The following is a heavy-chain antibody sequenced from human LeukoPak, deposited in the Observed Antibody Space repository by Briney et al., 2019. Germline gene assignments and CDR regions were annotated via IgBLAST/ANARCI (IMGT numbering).Heavy chain of an antibody. CDR2: IYHSGST. V-gene: IGHV4-39*01. CDR1: GGSINSTTYY. CDR3: AISSCSSSSCYYNYNYYMDV. J-gene: IGHJ6*03. Sequence: SETLSLTCIVSGGSINSTTYYWGWIRQPPGKGLEWIASIYHSGSTYYNPSLKSRVTISVDTSKNQFSLKLNSVTAADTAVYYCAISSCSSSSCYYNYNYYMDVWGKGTTVTVSS. D-gene: IGHD2-15*01.